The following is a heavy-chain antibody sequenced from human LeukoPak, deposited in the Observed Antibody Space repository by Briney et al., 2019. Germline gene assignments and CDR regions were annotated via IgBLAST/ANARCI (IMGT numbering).Heavy chain of an antibody. CDR2: IYHSGST. CDR3: ARAGRDGYNFGGNYFDY. J-gene: IGHJ4*02. Sequence: PSETLSLTCTVSGGSISSSSYYWGWIRQHPGKGLEWIGYIYHSGSTYYNPSLKSRVTISVDTSKNQFSLKLSSVTAADTAVYYCARAGRDGYNFGGNYFDYWGQGTLVTVSS. D-gene: IGHD5-24*01. CDR1: GGSISSSSYY. V-gene: IGHV4-31*03.